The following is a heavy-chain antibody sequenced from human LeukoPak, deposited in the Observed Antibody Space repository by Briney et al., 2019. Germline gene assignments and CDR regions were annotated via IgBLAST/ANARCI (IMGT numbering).Heavy chain of an antibody. V-gene: IGHV3-23*01. CDR2: ISGSGGST. J-gene: IGHJ4*02. Sequence: GGSLRLSCAASGFIFSDHYMDWVRQAPGKGLEWVSAISGSGGSTYYADSVKGRFTISRDNSKNTLYLQMNSLRAEDTAVYYCAKRGLVRGVPYYFDYWGQGTLVTVSS. D-gene: IGHD3-10*01. CDR3: AKRGLVRGVPYYFDY. CDR1: GFIFSDHY.